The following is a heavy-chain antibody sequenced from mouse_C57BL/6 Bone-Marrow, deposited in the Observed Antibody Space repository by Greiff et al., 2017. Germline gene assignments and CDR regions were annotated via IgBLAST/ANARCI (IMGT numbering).Heavy chain of an antibody. J-gene: IGHJ1*03. Sequence: EVHLVESGGGLVKPGGSLKLSCAASGFTFSDYGMHWVRQAPEKGLEWVAYISSGSSTIYYADTVKGRFTISRDNAKNTLFLQMPSLRSEDTAMYYCARRSLWLRYFDVWGTGTTVTVSS. CDR1: GFTFSDYG. CDR2: ISSGSSTI. V-gene: IGHV5-17*01. D-gene: IGHD2-2*01. CDR3: ARRSLWLRYFDV.